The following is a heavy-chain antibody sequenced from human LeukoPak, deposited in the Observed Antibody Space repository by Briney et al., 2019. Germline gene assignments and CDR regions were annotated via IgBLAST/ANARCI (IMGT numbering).Heavy chain of an antibody. CDR2: MYTGGTT. CDR3: AKDEVTSGGGLAS. Sequence: GGSLRLSCAASGFSVSDTHMSWVRQAPGKGLEWVSAMYTGGTTYYADSVTGRFIISRDKSKNTLYLQMNSLRVEDTAVYYCAKDEVTSGGGLASWGQGTLVTVSS. CDR1: GFSVSDTH. V-gene: IGHV3-53*01. J-gene: IGHJ4*02. D-gene: IGHD3-10*01.